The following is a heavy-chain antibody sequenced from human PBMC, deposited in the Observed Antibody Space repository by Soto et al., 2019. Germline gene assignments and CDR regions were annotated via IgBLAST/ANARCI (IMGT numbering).Heavy chain of an antibody. CDR3: ARDTGPNGYNYYYFGMDV. Sequence: VHLVESGGGVVQPGRSLRLSCAASGFTFSNYAMHWVRQAPGKGLEWVAVISYDGSDKYNANSVKGRFTISRDNSKNTLYLQMNSLRAEDTAVYYCARDTGPNGYNYYYFGMDVWGQGTTVTVSS. V-gene: IGHV3-30-3*01. D-gene: IGHD5-18*01. CDR1: GFTFSNYA. J-gene: IGHJ6*02. CDR2: ISYDGSDK.